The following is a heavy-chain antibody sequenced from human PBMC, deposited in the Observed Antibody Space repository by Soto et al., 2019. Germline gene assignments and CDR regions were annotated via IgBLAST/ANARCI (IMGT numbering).Heavy chain of an antibody. J-gene: IGHJ4*02. V-gene: IGHV3-74*01. CDR2: IDSGGRTT. D-gene: IGHD3-10*01. CDR3: ARWFTYGNFDYFDY. Sequence: GGSLRLSCAASGFTFSSDCMHWFSQAPGKGLVWVSRIDSGGRTTTYADSVKGRFTISRDNTKNTLYLQMNGLRAEDTALYYCARWFTYGNFDYFDYWGQGTQVTVSS. CDR1: GFTFSSDC.